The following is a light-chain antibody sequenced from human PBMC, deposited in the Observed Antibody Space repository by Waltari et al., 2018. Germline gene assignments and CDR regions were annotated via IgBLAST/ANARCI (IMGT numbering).Light chain of an antibody. Sequence: QTVVTQEPSFSVSPGGTVPLTCGLNSGSVSTSYYPSWYQQTPGQAPRTLIYSTNSRSAGAPDRFSGSILGNKAALTITGAQADDESDYYCVLYMGRGIAVFGGGTKLTVV. J-gene: IGLJ3*02. CDR1: SGSVSTSYY. CDR3: VLYMGRGIAV. V-gene: IGLV8-61*01. CDR2: STN.